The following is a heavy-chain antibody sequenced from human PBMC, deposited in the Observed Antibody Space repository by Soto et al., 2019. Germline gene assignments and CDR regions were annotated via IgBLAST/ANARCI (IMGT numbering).Heavy chain of an antibody. D-gene: IGHD2-2*01. Sequence: SVKVSCKASGGTFSSYAISWVRQAPGQGLEWMGGIIPIFGTANYAQKFQGRVTITADESTSTAHMELSSLRSEDTAVYYCARGGGVCSSTSCYTRGIRFDPWGQGTLVTVSS. J-gene: IGHJ5*02. CDR3: ARGGGVCSSTSCYTRGIRFDP. V-gene: IGHV1-69*13. CDR2: IIPIFGTA. CDR1: GGTFSSYA.